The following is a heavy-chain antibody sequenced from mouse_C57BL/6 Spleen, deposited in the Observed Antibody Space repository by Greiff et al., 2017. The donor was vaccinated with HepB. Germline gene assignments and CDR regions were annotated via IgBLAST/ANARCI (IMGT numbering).Heavy chain of an antibody. V-gene: IGHV1-69*01. D-gene: IGHD1-1*01. J-gene: IGHJ1*03. CDR2: IDPSDSYT. Sequence: QVQLKQPGAELVMPGASVKLSCKASGYTFTSYWMHWVKQRPGQGLEWIGEIDPSDSYTNYNQKFKGKSTLTVDKSSSTAYMQLSSLTSEDSAVYYCARRGYYGSSRGYFDVWGTGTTVTVSS. CDR1: GYTFTSYW. CDR3: ARRGYYGSSRGYFDV.